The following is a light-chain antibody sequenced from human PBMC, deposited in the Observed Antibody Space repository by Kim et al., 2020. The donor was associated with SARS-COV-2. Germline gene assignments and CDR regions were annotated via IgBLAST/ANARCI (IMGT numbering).Light chain of an antibody. CDR1: SSDVGGYNY. J-gene: IGLJ2*01. Sequence: QSALTQPASVSGSPGQSITISCTGTSSDVGGYNYVSWYQLHPGKAPQLIIFDVTNRPSGVSNRFSGSKSGTTASLTISGLQAEDEADYYCCSYTGSNTVVFGGGTKLTVL. CDR2: DVT. CDR3: CSYTGSNTVV. V-gene: IGLV2-14*03.